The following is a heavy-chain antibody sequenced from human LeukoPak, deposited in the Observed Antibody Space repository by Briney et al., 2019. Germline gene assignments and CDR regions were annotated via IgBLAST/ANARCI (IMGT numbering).Heavy chain of an antibody. J-gene: IGHJ4*02. V-gene: IGHV3-23*01. CDR3: AKALRITMIVVVTQAFDY. Sequence: GGSLRLSCAASGFTFSSYAMSWVRQAPGKGLEWVSAISGSGGSTYYADSVKGRFTISRDNSKNTLYLQMNSLRAEDTAVYYCAKALRITMIVVVTQAFDYWGRGTLVTVSS. D-gene: IGHD3-22*01. CDR1: GFTFSSYA. CDR2: ISGSGGST.